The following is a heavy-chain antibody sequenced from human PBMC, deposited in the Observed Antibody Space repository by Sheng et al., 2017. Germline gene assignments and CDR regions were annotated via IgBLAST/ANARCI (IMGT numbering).Heavy chain of an antibody. J-gene: IGHJ4*02. V-gene: IGHV3-30-3*01. Sequence: QVQLVESGGGVVQPGRSLRLSCAASGFTFRGRAMHWVRQAPGKGLEWVAVTTHDGGNKYYADSVKGRFTISRDNSKNTLYLQTNSLRAEDTAVYYCARDSGYDYSFDYWGQGTLVTVS. CDR2: TTHDGGNK. CDR3: ARDSGYDYSFDY. D-gene: IGHD5-12*01. CDR1: GFTFRGRA.